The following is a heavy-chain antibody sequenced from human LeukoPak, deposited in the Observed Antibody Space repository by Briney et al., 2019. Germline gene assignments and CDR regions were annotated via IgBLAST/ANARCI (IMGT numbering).Heavy chain of an antibody. CDR1: GGSFSGYY. D-gene: IGHD2-2*02. CDR3: ARRCSSTSCYTDY. CDR2: INHSGST. V-gene: IGHV4-34*01. Sequence: SETLSLTCAVYGGSFSGYYWSWIRQPPGKGLEWIGEINHSGSTNYNPSLKSRVTISVDTSKNQFSLKLSSVTAADTAVYCCARRCSSTSCYTDYWGQGTLVTVSS. J-gene: IGHJ4*02.